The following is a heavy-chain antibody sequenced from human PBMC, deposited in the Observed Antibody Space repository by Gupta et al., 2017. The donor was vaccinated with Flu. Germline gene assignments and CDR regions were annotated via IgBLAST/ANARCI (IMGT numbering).Heavy chain of an antibody. CDR3: ARKGGGHCSGGTCYSFDY. Sequence: QVQLVQSGAEVKKPGSSVKVSCQASGVTFSDYAINWVRRAPGQGLEWMGGISPVFGPTKYAQKFQGRVTITADESTNTTYLELSSLRSEDTAVYYCARKGGGHCSGGTCYSFDYWGQGTLVTVSS. CDR2: ISPVFGPT. J-gene: IGHJ4*02. V-gene: IGHV1-69*01. D-gene: IGHD2-15*01. CDR1: GVTFSDYA.